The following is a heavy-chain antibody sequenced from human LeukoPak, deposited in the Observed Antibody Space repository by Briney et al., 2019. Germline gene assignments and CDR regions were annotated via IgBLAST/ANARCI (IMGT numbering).Heavy chain of an antibody. Sequence: GGSLRLSCAASGFTFSSYAMSWVRQAPGKGLEWVSAISGSGGSTYYADSVKGRFTISRDNSKNTLYLQMNSLRAEDTAVYYCAKGALEYQLLYDYYYMDVWGKGTTVTVSS. CDR3: AKGALEYQLLYDYYYMDV. CDR2: ISGSGGST. J-gene: IGHJ6*03. D-gene: IGHD2-2*02. V-gene: IGHV3-23*01. CDR1: GFTFSSYA.